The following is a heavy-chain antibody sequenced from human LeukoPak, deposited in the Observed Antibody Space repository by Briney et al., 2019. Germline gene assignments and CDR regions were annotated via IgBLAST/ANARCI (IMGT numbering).Heavy chain of an antibody. CDR3: ATYVRGDLFDY. V-gene: IGHV3-74*01. CDR1: GFTFSSYW. D-gene: IGHD3-10*02. Sequence: GGSLRLSCAASGFTFSSYWMHWVRQAPGKGLVWVSRINSDGSSTSYADSVKGRFTISRDNAKNTLYLQMNCLRAEDTAVYYCATYVRGDLFDYWGQGTLVTVSS. J-gene: IGHJ4*02. CDR2: INSDGSST.